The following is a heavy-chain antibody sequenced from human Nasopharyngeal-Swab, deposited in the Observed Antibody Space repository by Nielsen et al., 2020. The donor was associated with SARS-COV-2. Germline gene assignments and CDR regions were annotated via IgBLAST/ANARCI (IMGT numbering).Heavy chain of an antibody. CDR1: GGSISSGSYY. D-gene: IGHD2-2*01. CDR2: IYTSGNT. CDR3: ARGRVVPAASRYGMDV. J-gene: IGHJ6*02. Sequence: LRLSCTVSGGSISSGSYYWSWIRQPAGKGLEWIGRIYTSGNTNYNPSLKSRVTISVDTSKNQFSLKLSSVTAADTAVYYCARGRVVPAASRYGMDVWGQGTTVTVSS. V-gene: IGHV4-61*02.